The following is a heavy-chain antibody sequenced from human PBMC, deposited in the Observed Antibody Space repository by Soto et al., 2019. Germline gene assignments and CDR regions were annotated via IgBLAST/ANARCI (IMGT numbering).Heavy chain of an antibody. CDR3: AGDSPHIAS. CDR1: GYTFTSYA. Sequence: QVQLVQSGAEVKKPGASVKVSCKASGYTFTSYAISWVRQAPGEGLAWMGWISAYNGNTNHAQNLQGRVTMTTDTSASRAYMDLRSLRSDDTAVYYCAGDSPHIASWGQGTLVTVSS. V-gene: IGHV1-18*01. CDR2: ISAYNGNT. D-gene: IGHD3-3*02. J-gene: IGHJ5*02.